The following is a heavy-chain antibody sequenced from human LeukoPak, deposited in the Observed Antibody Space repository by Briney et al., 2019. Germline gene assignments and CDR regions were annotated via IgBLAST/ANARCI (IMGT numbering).Heavy chain of an antibody. D-gene: IGHD1-20*01. CDR2: ISSSSSYT. V-gene: IGHV3-11*05. Sequence: PGGSLRLSCAASGFTFSDYYRSWIRQAPGKGLEWVSYISSSSSYTNYADSVKGRFTISRDNANNSLYLQMNSLRAEDTAVYYCARGNSITGTTPLDYFDYWGQGTLVTVSS. J-gene: IGHJ4*02. CDR1: GFTFSDYY. CDR3: ARGNSITGTTPLDYFDY.